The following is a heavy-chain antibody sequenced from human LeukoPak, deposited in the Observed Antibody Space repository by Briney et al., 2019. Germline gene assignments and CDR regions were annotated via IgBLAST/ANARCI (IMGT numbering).Heavy chain of an antibody. CDR2: IYTSGST. Sequence: SSETLSLTCTVSGGSISSYYWSWIRQPAGKGLEWIGRIYTSGSTNYNPSLKSRVTISVDTSKNQFSLKLSSVTAADTAVYYCARNSCPSGSCYENRGYFDYWGQGTLVTVSS. CDR1: GGSISSYY. D-gene: IGHD2-15*01. V-gene: IGHV4-4*07. J-gene: IGHJ4*02. CDR3: ARNSCPSGSCYENRGYFDY.